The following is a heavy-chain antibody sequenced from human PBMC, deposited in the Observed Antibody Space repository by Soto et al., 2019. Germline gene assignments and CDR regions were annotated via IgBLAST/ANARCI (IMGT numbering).Heavy chain of an antibody. Sequence: QVQLVQSGAEVKKPGSSVKVSCKASGGTFSSYAISWVRQAPGQGLEWMGGIIPIFGTANFAKKFKGRVTITADESTSRAYLELSSLRSEDTAVYYCARENEAVTSPGDYYCYGMDVWGQGTTVTVSS. CDR2: IIPIFGTA. CDR1: GGTFSSYA. CDR3: ARENEAVTSPGDYYCYGMDV. V-gene: IGHV1-69*01. D-gene: IGHD4-4*01. J-gene: IGHJ6*02.